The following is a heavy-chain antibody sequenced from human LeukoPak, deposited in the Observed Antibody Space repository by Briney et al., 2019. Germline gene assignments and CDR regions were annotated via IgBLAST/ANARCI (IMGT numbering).Heavy chain of an antibody. Sequence: GGSLRLSCAASGFTFSSYWMSWVRRAPGKGLEWVANIKQDGSEEYYVDSVKGRFTISRDNAKNSLYLQMNSLRAEDTAVYYCARLARRWFGEPTNYYMDVWGKGTTVTVSS. J-gene: IGHJ6*03. CDR1: GFTFSSYW. CDR2: IKQDGSEE. V-gene: IGHV3-7*01. D-gene: IGHD3-10*01. CDR3: ARLARRWFGEPTNYYMDV.